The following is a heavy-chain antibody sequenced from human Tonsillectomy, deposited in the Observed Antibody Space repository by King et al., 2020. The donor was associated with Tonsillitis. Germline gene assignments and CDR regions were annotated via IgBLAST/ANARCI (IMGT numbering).Heavy chain of an antibody. D-gene: IGHD1-26*01. Sequence: VQLQESGPGLVKPSETLSLTCTVSGGSVSSGSYYWSWIRQPPGKGLEWIGYIYYSGRTHYNPSLKSRVTISVDTSKNQVSLKLSSVTAADTAVYYCAIMAGGSYAWADYWGQGTLVTVSS. V-gene: IGHV4-61*01. CDR3: AIMAGGSYAWADY. J-gene: IGHJ4*02. CDR1: GGSVSSGSYY. CDR2: IYYSGRT.